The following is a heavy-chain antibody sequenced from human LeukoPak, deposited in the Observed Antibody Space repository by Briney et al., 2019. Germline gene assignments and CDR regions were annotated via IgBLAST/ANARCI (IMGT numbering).Heavy chain of an antibody. CDR3: ARERWSLYSNDYYYYGLDV. J-gene: IGHJ6*02. CDR2: IKQDGSEK. V-gene: IGHV3-7*01. CDR1: GFIFSNYY. Sequence: GGSLRLSCEASGFIFSNYYMNWVRQAPGKGLEWVAHIKQDGSEKNYVDSVKGRFTISRDNAKNSLYLQMNSLRAEDTAVYYCARERWSLYSNDYYYYGLDVWGQGTTVTASS. D-gene: IGHD3-3*01.